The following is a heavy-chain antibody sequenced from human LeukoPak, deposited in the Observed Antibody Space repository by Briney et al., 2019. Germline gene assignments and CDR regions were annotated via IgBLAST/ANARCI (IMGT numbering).Heavy chain of an antibody. Sequence: SETLSLTCTVSGGSISSSSYYWGWIRQPPGKGLEWIGSIYYSGSTYYNPSLKSRVTISVDTSKNQFSLKLSSVTAADTAVYYCARHSADIVVVPAAIEWFDPWGQGTLVTVSS. CDR3: ARHSADIVVVPAAIEWFDP. CDR1: GGSISSSSYY. CDR2: IYYSGST. J-gene: IGHJ5*02. V-gene: IGHV4-39*01. D-gene: IGHD2-2*01.